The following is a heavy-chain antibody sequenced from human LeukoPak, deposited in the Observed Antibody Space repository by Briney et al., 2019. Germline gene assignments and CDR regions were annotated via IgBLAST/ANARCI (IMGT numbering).Heavy chain of an antibody. Sequence: ASVKVSCKPSLYTFTSYGISWVRHAPRQGLEWMGWISAYNGNPNPAQNPQGKVTMTTDTPTSPAYMELRSLRADDTAVYYCARAIEAAVTGFVVGGDHWGQGTLVTVSS. CDR1: LYTFTSYG. V-gene: IGHV1-18*01. J-gene: IGHJ4*02. CDR3: ARAIEAAVTGFVVGGDH. CDR2: ISAYNGNP. D-gene: IGHD6-13*01.